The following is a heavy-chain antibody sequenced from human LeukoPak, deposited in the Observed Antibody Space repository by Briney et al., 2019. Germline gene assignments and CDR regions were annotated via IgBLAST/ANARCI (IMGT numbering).Heavy chain of an antibody. CDR1: GGSISSSNW. D-gene: IGHD1-26*01. CDR3: ALTLQVGATSSDY. CDR2: IYHSGST. J-gene: IGHJ4*02. V-gene: IGHV4-4*02. Sequence: SETLSLTCAVSGGSISSSNWWSWVRQPPGKGLEWIGEIYHSGSTNYNPSLKSRVTISVDKSKNQFSLKLSSVTAADTAVYYCALTLQVGATSSDYWGQGTLVTVSS.